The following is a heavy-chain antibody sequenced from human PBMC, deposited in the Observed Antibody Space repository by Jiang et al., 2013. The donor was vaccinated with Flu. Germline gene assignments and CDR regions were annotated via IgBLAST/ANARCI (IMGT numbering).Heavy chain of an antibody. CDR3: ARGLGAALNYNWFDP. Sequence: GPGLVKPSETLSLTCTVSGGSIGSSSYYWGWIRQPPGKGLAWIGSIYYSGSIYYNPFLKRRVTISVDTSKNQFSLKLSSVTVADTAVYYCARGLGAALNYNWFDPWGQGTLVTVSS. J-gene: IGHJ5*02. D-gene: IGHD1-26*01. CDR2: IYYSGSI. CDR1: GGSIGSSSYY. V-gene: IGHV4-39*01.